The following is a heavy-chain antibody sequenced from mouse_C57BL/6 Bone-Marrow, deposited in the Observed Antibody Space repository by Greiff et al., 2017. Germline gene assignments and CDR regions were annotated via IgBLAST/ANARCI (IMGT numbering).Heavy chain of an antibody. Sequence: VQLQQSGAELVRPGASVKLSCTASGFNIKDDYMHWVKQRPEQGLEWIGWIDPENGDTEYASKFQGKATITADTSSNPAYLQLSSLTSEDTDVYDCTTAITTVSRGYAMDYWGQGTSVTVSS. D-gene: IGHD1-1*01. J-gene: IGHJ4*01. CDR3: TTAITTVSRGYAMDY. CDR1: GFNIKDDY. CDR2: IDPENGDT. V-gene: IGHV14-4*01.